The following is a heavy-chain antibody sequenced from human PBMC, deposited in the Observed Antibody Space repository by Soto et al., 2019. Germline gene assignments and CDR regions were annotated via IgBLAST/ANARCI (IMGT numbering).Heavy chain of an antibody. J-gene: IGHJ5*02. Sequence: PSETLSLTCAVYGGSFSVYYWSWIRQPPGKGLEWIGEINHSGSTNYNPSLKSRVTISVDTSKNQFSLKLSSVTAADTAVYYCARGGRLTMVRRKNDALFDPWGQGTLVTVSS. CDR1: GGSFSVYY. D-gene: IGHD3-10*01. V-gene: IGHV4-34*01. CDR3: ARGGRLTMVRRKNDALFDP. CDR2: INHSGST.